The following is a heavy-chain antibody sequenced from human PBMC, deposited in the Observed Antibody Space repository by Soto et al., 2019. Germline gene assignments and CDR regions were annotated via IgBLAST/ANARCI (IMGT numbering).Heavy chain of an antibody. V-gene: IGHV3-30*18. D-gene: IGHD3-22*01. CDR1: GGPCGSYG. J-gene: IGHJ6*02. CDR3: AKTITTPGTWDDYYVMDG. CDR2: ISYDGSNK. Sequence: GGSLSLSCAAAGGPCGSYGRNWSRQAPGKGLEWVAVISYDGSNKYYADSVKGRFTISRDNSKNTLYLQMNSLRAEDTAVYYCAKTITTPGTWDDYYVMDGWGPGTTVTVS.